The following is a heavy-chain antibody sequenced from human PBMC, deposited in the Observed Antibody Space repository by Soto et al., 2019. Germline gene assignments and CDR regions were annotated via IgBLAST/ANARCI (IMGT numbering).Heavy chain of an antibody. CDR2: IYYSGRT. CDR3: AIRNGSGSYYVDY. Sequence: QVQLQESGPGLVKPSQTLSLTCTVSGGSISSGGYYWSWIRQHPGKGLEWIGYIYYSGRTYYSPSLKRRVTISVDTSKNQFSLKLSSVTAADTAVYYCAIRNGSGSYYVDYWGQGTLVTVSS. V-gene: IGHV4-31*03. J-gene: IGHJ4*02. CDR1: GGSISSGGYY. D-gene: IGHD3-10*01.